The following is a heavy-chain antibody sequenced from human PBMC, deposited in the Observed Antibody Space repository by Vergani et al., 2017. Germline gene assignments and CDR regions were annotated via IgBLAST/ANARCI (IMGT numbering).Heavy chain of an antibody. V-gene: IGHV4-59*01. CDR3: ARSNPTGAFDI. Sequence: QVQLQESGPGLVKPSETLSLTCTVSGGSISSYYWSWIRQPPGKGLEWIGYIYYSGSTNYNPSLKSRVTISVDTSKNQFSRKLSSVTAADTAVYYCARSNPTGAFDIWGQGTRVTVSS. CDR1: GGSISSYY. CDR2: IYYSGST. J-gene: IGHJ3*02.